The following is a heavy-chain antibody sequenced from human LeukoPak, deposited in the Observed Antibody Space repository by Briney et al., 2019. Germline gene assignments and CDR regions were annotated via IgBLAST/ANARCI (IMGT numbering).Heavy chain of an antibody. Sequence: GASVKVSCKASGYTFTGYYMHWVRQAPGQGLEWMGRINPNSGGTNYAQKFQGRVTMTRDTSISTAYMERSRLRSDDTAVYYCARVRHSTYYYDSSGYYPNWFDPWGQGTLVTVSS. CDR2: INPNSGGT. D-gene: IGHD3-22*01. CDR1: GYTFTGYY. CDR3: ARVRHSTYYYDSSGYYPNWFDP. J-gene: IGHJ5*02. V-gene: IGHV1-2*06.